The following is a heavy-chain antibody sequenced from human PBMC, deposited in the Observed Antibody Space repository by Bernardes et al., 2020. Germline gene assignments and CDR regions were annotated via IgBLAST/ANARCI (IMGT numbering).Heavy chain of an antibody. V-gene: IGHV3-30*18. CDR2: ISYDGSNK. D-gene: IGHD4-17*01. CDR1: GFTFSSYG. CDR3: ANGYGYGDYPKSFDY. J-gene: IGHJ4*02. Sequence: GGSLRLSCAASGFTFSSYGMHWVRQAPGKGLEWVAVISYDGSNKYYADSVKGRFTISRDNSKNTLYLQMNSLRAEDTAVYYCANGYGYGDYPKSFDYWGQGTLVTVSS.